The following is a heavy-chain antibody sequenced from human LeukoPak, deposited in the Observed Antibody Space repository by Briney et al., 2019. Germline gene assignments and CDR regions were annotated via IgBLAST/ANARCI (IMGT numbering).Heavy chain of an antibody. CDR2: ISSSSTTI. Sequence: GGSLRLSCAASGFTFSSYTMNWVRQAPGKGLEWVSYISSSSTTIYYADSVKGRFTISRDNAKNALYLQMNSLRAEDTAVYYCASLVTSPYDYWGQGTLVTVSS. D-gene: IGHD2-8*02. CDR3: ASLVTSPYDY. CDR1: GFTFSSYT. J-gene: IGHJ4*02. V-gene: IGHV3-48*04.